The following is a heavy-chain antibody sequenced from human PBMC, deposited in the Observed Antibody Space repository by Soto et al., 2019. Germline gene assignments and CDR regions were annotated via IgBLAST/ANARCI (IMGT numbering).Heavy chain of an antibody. J-gene: IGHJ3*02. CDR2: IYHSGTA. Sequence: SETLSLTCSVSGCSMYYYDWSWIRQPPGKGLEWIGYIYHSGTAEYNPSLKSRVTLSVDTSKSQFSLKMSSVTTADTAVYYCARDRAIISAPTKEYVFEIWGQGTMVTVSS. V-gene: IGHV4-59*01. D-gene: IGHD5-12*01. CDR3: ARDRAIISAPTKEYVFEI. CDR1: GCSMYYYD.